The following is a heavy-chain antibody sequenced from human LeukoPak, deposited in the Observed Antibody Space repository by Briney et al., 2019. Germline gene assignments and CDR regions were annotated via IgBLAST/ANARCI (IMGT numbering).Heavy chain of an antibody. D-gene: IGHD3-10*01. Sequence: GASVKVSCKASGYNFILHGISWVRQAPGQGLEWMGWISTYNGNTNYAQKLQGRVTMTTDTSTSTAYMELRSLRSDDTAVYYCARDWALLWFGESPTYYMDVWGKGTTVTISS. CDR2: ISTYNGNT. J-gene: IGHJ6*03. CDR1: GYNFILHG. CDR3: ARDWALLWFGESPTYYMDV. V-gene: IGHV1-18*01.